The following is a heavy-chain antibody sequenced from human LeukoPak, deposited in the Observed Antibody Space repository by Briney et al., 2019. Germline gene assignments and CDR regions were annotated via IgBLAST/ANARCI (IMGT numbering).Heavy chain of an antibody. CDR3: ARDPFGPFDY. D-gene: IGHD3-10*01. CDR2: ISSSSSTI. Sequence: GGSLRLSCAASGFTFSSYSMNWVRQAPGKGLEWVSYISSSSSTIYYADSVKGRFTISRDNAKNSLYLQINSLRDEDTAVYYCARDPFGPFDYWGQGTLVTVSS. CDR1: GFTFSSYS. J-gene: IGHJ4*02. V-gene: IGHV3-48*02.